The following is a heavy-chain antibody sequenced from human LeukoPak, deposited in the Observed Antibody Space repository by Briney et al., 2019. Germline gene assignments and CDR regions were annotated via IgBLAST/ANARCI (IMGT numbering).Heavy chain of an antibody. J-gene: IGHJ4*02. CDR3: ARWYYYDSSGYSRPFDY. CDR2: INWNGGST. CDR1: GFTFDDYG. V-gene: IGHV3-20*04. D-gene: IGHD3-22*01. Sequence: GGSLRLSCAASGFTFDDYGMSWVRQAPGKGLEWVSGINWNGGSTGYADSVKGRFTISRDNAKNSLYLQMNSLRAEDTALYYCARWYYYDSSGYSRPFDYWGQGTLVTVSS.